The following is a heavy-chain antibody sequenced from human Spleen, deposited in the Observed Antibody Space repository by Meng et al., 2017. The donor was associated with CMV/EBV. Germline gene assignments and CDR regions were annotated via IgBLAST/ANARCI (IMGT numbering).Heavy chain of an antibody. CDR3: ERGSKFVKLELLGLVEEYNWFDP. D-gene: IGHD1-7*01. CDR2: IIHKRGTE. J-gene: IGHJ5*02. Sequence: RWERKENGEGIEWMGGIIHKRGTENYEEKIQGREKKKKDETKSTAYMELSSLRSEDTAVYYCERGSKFVKLELLGLVEEYNWFDPWGQGTLVTVSS. V-gene: IGHV1-69*05.